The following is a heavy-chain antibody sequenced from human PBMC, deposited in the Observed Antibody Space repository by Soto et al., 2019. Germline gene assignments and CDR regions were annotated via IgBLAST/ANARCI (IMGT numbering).Heavy chain of an antibody. V-gene: IGHV3-23*01. CDR1: GFPFWTYS. D-gene: IGHD2-15*01. Sequence: EVKLLESGGGLVQPGGSMRLSCEASGFPFWTYSMGWVRQAPRKGLEWVSVIRGTGLNTYYAGSVKGRFTISRDNSKNTVYLQMDSLTVEDTGIYYCAKRASPANIDNWFDPWGPGTQVTVSS. CDR2: IRGTGLNT. CDR3: AKRASPANIDNWFDP. J-gene: IGHJ5*02.